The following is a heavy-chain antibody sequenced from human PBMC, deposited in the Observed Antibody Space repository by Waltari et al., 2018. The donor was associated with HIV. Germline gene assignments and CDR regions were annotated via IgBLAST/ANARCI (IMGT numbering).Heavy chain of an antibody. D-gene: IGHD5-12*01. Sequence: QVQLQQWGAGLLKPSETLSLTCAVYGGSFSGYYWSWIRQPPGKGLEWIGEINHSGSTNYNPSLKSRVTISVDTSKNQFSLKLSSVTAADTAVYYCARVRWLRSSDYWGQGTLVTVSS. CDR3: ARVRWLRSSDY. CDR2: INHSGST. J-gene: IGHJ4*02. CDR1: GGSFSGYY. V-gene: IGHV4-34*01.